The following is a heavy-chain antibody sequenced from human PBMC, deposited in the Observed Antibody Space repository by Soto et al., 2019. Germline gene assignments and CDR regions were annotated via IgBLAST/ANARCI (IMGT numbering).Heavy chain of an antibody. Sequence: QVHLVQSGGEVKKPGASVKVSCKDSGYTLKNYGIGWVRQAPGLGPEWVGWIKVDNGDTKYAEKLQGRVTLTTDTSTSTDYMELRNLRSDDTVFYYCARSRYYFDYWGQGTLVTVSS. CDR2: IKVDNGDT. V-gene: IGHV1-18*01. CDR1: GYTLKNYG. J-gene: IGHJ4*02. CDR3: ARSRYYFDY.